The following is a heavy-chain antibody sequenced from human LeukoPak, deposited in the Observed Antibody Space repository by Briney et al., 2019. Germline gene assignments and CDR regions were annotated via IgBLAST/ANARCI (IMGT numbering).Heavy chain of an antibody. D-gene: IGHD2-15*01. Sequence: ASVKVSCKASGYTFTGYYMHWVRQAPGQGLEWMGWINPNSGGTNYAQKFQGRVTMTRDTSISTAYMELSRLRSDDTAVYYCARHLGYCSGGSCFGPWFDPWGQGTLVTVSS. J-gene: IGHJ5*02. V-gene: IGHV1-2*02. CDR1: GYTFTGYY. CDR3: ARHLGYCSGGSCFGPWFDP. CDR2: INPNSGGT.